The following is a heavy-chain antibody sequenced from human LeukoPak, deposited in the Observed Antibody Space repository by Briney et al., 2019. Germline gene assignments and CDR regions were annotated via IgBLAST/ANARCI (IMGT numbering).Heavy chain of an antibody. V-gene: IGHV3-23*01. CDR1: GFTFRNYA. CDR2: IGGSGDLT. J-gene: IGHJ6*03. Sequence: GGSLRLSCAASGFTFRNYAMSWVRQAPGKGLEWVAVIGGSGDLTYYADSVKGRFTISRDNSKNTLYLQMNSLRAEDTAVYYCAKDPGNRLLDYMDVWGKGTTVTVSS. D-gene: IGHD2/OR15-2a*01. CDR3: AKDPGNRLLDYMDV.